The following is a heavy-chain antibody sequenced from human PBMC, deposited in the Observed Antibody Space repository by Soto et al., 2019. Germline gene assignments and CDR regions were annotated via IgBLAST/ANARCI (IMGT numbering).Heavy chain of an antibody. CDR1: GGSISCYY. Sequence: QVQLQESGPGLVKPSETLSLTCTVSGGSISCYYWSWIRQPPGKGLEWIGYIYYSGSTNYNPSLQRRAPISVATSKNQFSLKLSSVTAADTAVYYCARHSSSNYYYYGMDVWGQGTTVTVSS. CDR3: ARHSSSNYYYYGMDV. J-gene: IGHJ6*02. D-gene: IGHD6-6*01. CDR2: IYYSGST. V-gene: IGHV4-59*08.